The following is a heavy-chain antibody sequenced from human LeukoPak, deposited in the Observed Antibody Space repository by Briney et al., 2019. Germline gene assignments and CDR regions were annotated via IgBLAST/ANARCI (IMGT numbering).Heavy chain of an antibody. D-gene: IGHD5-18*01. Sequence: GGSLRLSCAASGFTFSSYAMSWVRQAPGKGLEWVSAISGSGGSTYYADSVKGRFSISRDNSKNTLYLQMNSLRAEDTAVYYCAKLRGYSYGTGYWGQGTLVTVSS. V-gene: IGHV3-23*01. J-gene: IGHJ4*02. CDR2: ISGSGGST. CDR1: GFTFSSYA. CDR3: AKLRGYSYGTGY.